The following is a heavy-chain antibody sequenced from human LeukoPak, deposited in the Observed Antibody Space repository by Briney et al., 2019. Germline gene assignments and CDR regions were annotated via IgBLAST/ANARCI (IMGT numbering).Heavy chain of an antibody. D-gene: IGHD1-26*01. J-gene: IGHJ4*02. V-gene: IGHV3-7*01. CDR1: GFTFSS. CDR2: ISEDGSNK. CDR3: ARGQTIVGATPFDY. Sequence: GGSLRLSCAASGFTFSSVRQAPGEGLEWAAHISEDGSNKYYVESVKGRFTISRDNSKNTLYLQMNSLRAEDTAVYYCARGQTIVGATPFDYWGQGTLVTVSS.